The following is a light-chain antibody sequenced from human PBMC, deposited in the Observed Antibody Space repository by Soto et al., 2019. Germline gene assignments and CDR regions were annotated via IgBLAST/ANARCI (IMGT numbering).Light chain of an antibody. CDR3: CSYAGYSTLV. CDR2: EVS. Sequence: QSALTQPASVSGSPGQSITISCTGTSSDVGNYNLVSWYQQHPGKDPKVRIYEVSKRPSGVSNRFSGSKSVNTASLTISGLQAEDEADYYCCSYAGYSTLVFGGGTKLTVL. J-gene: IGLJ3*02. V-gene: IGLV2-23*02. CDR1: SSDVGNYNL.